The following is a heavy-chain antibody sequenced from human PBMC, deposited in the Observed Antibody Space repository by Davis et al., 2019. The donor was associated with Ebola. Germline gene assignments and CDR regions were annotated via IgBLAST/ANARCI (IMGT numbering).Heavy chain of an antibody. J-gene: IGHJ4*02. CDR1: GFTFSSYS. CDR3: ARGPLTALDY. Sequence: GESLKISCAASGFTFSSYSMNWVRQAPGKGLEWVSYISSSSTIYYADSIKGRFTISRDTARNSVHLQMDSLRAEDTAIYYCARGPLTALDYWGQGTLVTVSS. CDR2: ISSSSTI. V-gene: IGHV3-48*04. D-gene: IGHD3-9*01.